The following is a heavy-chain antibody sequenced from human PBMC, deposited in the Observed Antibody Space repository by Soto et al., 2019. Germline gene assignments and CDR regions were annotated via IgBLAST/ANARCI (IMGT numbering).Heavy chain of an antibody. J-gene: IGHJ4*02. CDR1: GGSISSYY. Sequence: PSETLSLTCTVSGGSISSYYWSWIRQPPGKGLEWIGYIYYSGSTNYNPSLKSRVTISVDTSKNQFSLKLSSVTAADTAVYYCARISYYDSSGLNXYWGQGTLVTVSS. CDR2: IYYSGST. CDR3: ARISYYDSSGLNXY. D-gene: IGHD3-22*01. V-gene: IGHV4-59*01.